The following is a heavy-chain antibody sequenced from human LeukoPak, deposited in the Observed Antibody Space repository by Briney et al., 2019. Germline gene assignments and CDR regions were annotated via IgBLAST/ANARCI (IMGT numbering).Heavy chain of an antibody. Sequence: GGSLRLSCAASESDFSTHAMTWVRQAPGKGLEWVSAISISGTKTYYADSVKGRFTISRDNSKNTLYLQMNSLRAEDTAVYYCARAFYYYGSGSPYYFDYWGQGTLVTVSS. CDR1: ESDFSTHA. J-gene: IGHJ4*02. D-gene: IGHD3-10*01. CDR3: ARAFYYYGSGSPYYFDY. CDR2: ISISGTKT. V-gene: IGHV3-23*01.